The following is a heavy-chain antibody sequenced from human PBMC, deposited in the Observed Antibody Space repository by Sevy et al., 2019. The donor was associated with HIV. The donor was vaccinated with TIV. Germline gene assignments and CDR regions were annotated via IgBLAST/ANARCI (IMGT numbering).Heavy chain of an antibody. Sequence: ASVKVSCKTSGFAFTGHHLHWVRQAPGHGLEWMGWINSKSGGTNYAQNFQGRVILTSDTSLSTAYMELTSLRPDDTAIYYRAKHTSFMLDSWGQGTLVTVSS. CDR1: GFAFTGHH. CDR2: INSKSGGT. J-gene: IGHJ5*01. V-gene: IGHV1-2*02. CDR3: AKHTSFMLDS.